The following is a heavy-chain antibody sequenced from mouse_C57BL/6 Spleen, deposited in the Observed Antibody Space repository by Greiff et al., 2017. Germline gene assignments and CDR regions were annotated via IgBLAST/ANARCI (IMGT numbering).Heavy chain of an antibody. D-gene: IGHD2-12*01. V-gene: IGHV5-4*03. CDR3: ARSYSPVDY. Sequence: EVMLVESGGGLVKPGGSLKLSCAASGFTFSSYAMSWVRQTPEKRLEWVATISDGGSYTYYPDNVKGRFTISRDNAKNNLYLQMSHLKSEDTAMYYCARSYSPVDYWGQGTSVTVSS. CDR2: ISDGGSYT. J-gene: IGHJ4*01. CDR1: GFTFSSYA.